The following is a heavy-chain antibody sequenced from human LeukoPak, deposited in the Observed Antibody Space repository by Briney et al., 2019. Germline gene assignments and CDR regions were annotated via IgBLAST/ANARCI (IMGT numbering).Heavy chain of an antibody. Sequence: PSETLSLTCAVCGGSFSGYYWSWILQPPGKGLEWIGEINHSGSTNYNPSLKSRVTISVDTSKNQFSPKLSSVTAADTAVYYCATRYCSSTSCALSSDYWGQGTLVTVSS. V-gene: IGHV4-34*01. J-gene: IGHJ4*02. CDR2: INHSGST. CDR3: ATRYCSSTSCALSSDY. D-gene: IGHD2-2*01. CDR1: GGSFSGYY.